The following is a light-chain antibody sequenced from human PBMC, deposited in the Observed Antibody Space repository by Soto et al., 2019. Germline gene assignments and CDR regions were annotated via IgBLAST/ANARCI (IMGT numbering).Light chain of an antibody. V-gene: IGKV3-20*01. CDR1: QSVGSY. CDR2: TTS. CDR3: QHYGGSPWT. J-gene: IGKJ1*01. Sequence: DIVLTQSPGTLSLSPGERATLSCRASQSVGSYLAWYQQKPGQAPRLLIYTTSNRATDIPDRFSGSGSGTDFTLTISSLEPEDFAVYYCQHYGGSPWTFGQGTNVEI.